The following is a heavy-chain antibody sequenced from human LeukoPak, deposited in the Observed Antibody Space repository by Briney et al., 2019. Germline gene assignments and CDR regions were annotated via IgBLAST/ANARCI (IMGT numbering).Heavy chain of an antibody. CDR3: AKDQIVLPRGAIPFDI. V-gene: IGHV3-23*01. CDR1: GFTFSSYA. D-gene: IGHD1-26*01. CDR2: ISGSGGST. Sequence: PGGSLRLSCAASGFTFSSYAMSWVRQAPGKGLEWVSAISGSGGSTYYADSVKGRFTISRDNSKNTLYLQMNSLRAEDTAVYYCAKDQIVLPRGAIPFDIWGQGTMVTVSS. J-gene: IGHJ3*02.